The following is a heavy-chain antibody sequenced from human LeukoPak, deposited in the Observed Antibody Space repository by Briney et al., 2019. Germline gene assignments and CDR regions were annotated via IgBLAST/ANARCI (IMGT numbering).Heavy chain of an antibody. Sequence: SVKVSCKASGGTFSSYAISWVRQAPGQGLEWMGEIIPIFGTANYAQKFQGRVTITADESTSTAYMELSSLRSEDTAVYYCARYYDFWSAFDYWGQGTLVTVSS. V-gene: IGHV1-69*13. CDR1: GGTFSSYA. D-gene: IGHD3-3*01. J-gene: IGHJ4*02. CDR3: ARYYDFWSAFDY. CDR2: IIPIFGTA.